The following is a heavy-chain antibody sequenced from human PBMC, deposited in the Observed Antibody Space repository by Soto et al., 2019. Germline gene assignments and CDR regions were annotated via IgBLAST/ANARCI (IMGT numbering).Heavy chain of an antibody. CDR1: GYTFTSYG. CDR3: ARHLSGYDSYYYYYMDV. D-gene: IGHD5-12*01. CDR2: ISAYNGNT. Sequence: ASVKVSCKASGYTFTSYGISWVRQAPGQGLEWMGWISAYNGNTNYAQKLQGRVTMTTDTSTSTAYMELRSLRSDDTAVYYCARHLSGYDSYYYYYMDVWGKGTTVTVSS. J-gene: IGHJ6*03. V-gene: IGHV1-18*01.